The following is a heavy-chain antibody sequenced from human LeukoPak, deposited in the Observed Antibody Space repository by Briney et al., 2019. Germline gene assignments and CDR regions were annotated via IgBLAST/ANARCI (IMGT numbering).Heavy chain of an antibody. CDR3: AILPGYSSGWYEVNY. Sequence: GGSLRLSCAASGFTFSSYGMSWVRQAPGKGLEWVSGISGSGGSTYYADSVKGRFTISRDNSRNTLYLQMNSPRAEDTAVYYCAILPGYSSGWYEVNYWGQGTMVTVSS. V-gene: IGHV3-23*01. CDR1: GFTFSSYG. CDR2: ISGSGGST. D-gene: IGHD6-13*01. J-gene: IGHJ4*02.